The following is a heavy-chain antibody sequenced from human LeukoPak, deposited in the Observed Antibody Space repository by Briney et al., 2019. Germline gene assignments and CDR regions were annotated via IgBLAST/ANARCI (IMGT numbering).Heavy chain of an antibody. V-gene: IGHV3-11*06. CDR1: GFTFSDYY. J-gene: IGHJ4*02. D-gene: IGHD4-17*01. CDR3: ARDWVSVTTVTIFDY. Sequence: GGSLRLSCAASGFTFSDYYMSWIRQAPGKGLEWVSYISSSSSYTNYADSVKGRFTISRDNAKNSLYLQMNSLRAEDTAVYYCARDWVSVTTVTIFDYWGQGTLVTVSS. CDR2: ISSSSSYT.